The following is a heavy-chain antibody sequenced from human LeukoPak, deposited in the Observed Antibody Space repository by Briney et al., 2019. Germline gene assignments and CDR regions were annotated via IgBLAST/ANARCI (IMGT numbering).Heavy chain of an antibody. V-gene: IGHV3-33*01. CDR3: ARDPIKPGYCSSTSCYGSNWFDP. Sequence: QPGGSLRLSCAASGFTFSSYGMHWVRQAPGKGLEWVAVIWYDGSNKCYADSVKGRFTISRDNSKNTLYLQVSSLRAEDTAVYYCARDPIKPGYCSSTSCYGSNWFDPWGQGTLVTVSS. J-gene: IGHJ5*02. CDR1: GFTFSSYG. D-gene: IGHD2-2*01. CDR2: IWYDGSNK.